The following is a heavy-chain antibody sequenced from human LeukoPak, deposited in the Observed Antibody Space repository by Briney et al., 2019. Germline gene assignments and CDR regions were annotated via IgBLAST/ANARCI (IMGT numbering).Heavy chain of an antibody. CDR3: AKDLEAGTGY. D-gene: IGHD6-19*01. CDR2: IYSGGST. Sequence: PGGSLRLSCAASGFTVSSNYMSWVRRAPGKGLEWVSVIYSGGSTYYADSVKGRFTISRDNSKNTLYLQMSSLRAEDTAVYYCAKDLEAGTGYWGQGTLVAVSS. V-gene: IGHV3-53*01. CDR1: GFTVSSNY. J-gene: IGHJ4*02.